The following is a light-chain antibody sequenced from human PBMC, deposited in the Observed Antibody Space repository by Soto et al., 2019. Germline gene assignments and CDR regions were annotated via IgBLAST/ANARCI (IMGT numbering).Light chain of an antibody. CDR2: DAS. V-gene: IGKV3-11*01. CDR3: QQRTNWPIT. CDR1: QSVSSY. J-gene: IGKJ5*01. Sequence: EIVLTQSPATLSLSPGERATLSCRASQSVSSYLAWYQQKPGQAPRLLIYDASNRATGIPDRFSGSGSGTDFTLTISDLEPEDVAVYYCQQRTNWPITFGQGTRLEIK.